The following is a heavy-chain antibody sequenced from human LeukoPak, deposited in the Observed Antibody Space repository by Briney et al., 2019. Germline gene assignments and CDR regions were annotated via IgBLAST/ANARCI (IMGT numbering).Heavy chain of an antibody. J-gene: IGHJ4*02. V-gene: IGHV3-30*02. CDR3: AKAFGDYEATLTDY. D-gene: IGHD4-17*01. Sequence: GGSLRLSCAASGFTFSDYYMSWIRQAPGKGLEWVAFIRYDGSNKYYADSVKGRFTISRDNSKNTLYLQMNSLRAEDTAVYYCAKAFGDYEATLTDYWGQGTLVTVSS. CDR1: GFTFSDYY. CDR2: IRYDGSNK.